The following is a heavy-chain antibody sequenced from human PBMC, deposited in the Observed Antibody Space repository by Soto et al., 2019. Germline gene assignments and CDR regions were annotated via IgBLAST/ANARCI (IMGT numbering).Heavy chain of an antibody. J-gene: IGHJ4*02. CDR3: AKDWSYGDYPGGDY. Sequence: GGSLRLSCAASGFTFSSYAMSWVRQAPGKGLEWVSAISGNGGSTYYADSVKGRFTISRENSKNTLYLKMNSLRAEDTAVYYCAKDWSYGDYPGGDYWGQGTLVTVSS. D-gene: IGHD4-17*01. CDR2: ISGNGGST. V-gene: IGHV3-23*01. CDR1: GFTFSSYA.